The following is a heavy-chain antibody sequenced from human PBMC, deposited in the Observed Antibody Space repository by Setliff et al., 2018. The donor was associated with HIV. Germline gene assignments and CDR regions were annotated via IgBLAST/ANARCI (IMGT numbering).Heavy chain of an antibody. CDR3: ARLWSYDYVWGSYRPVDY. CDR2: ISATGTI. D-gene: IGHD3-16*02. Sequence: GGSLRLSCAASGFTFSSYSMNWVRQTPGKGLEWISYISATGTIKYADSVKGRFTISRDNAKNTLYLQMDSLRAEDTGVYYCARLWSYDYVWGSYRPVDYWGRGTLVTVSS. CDR1: GFTFSSYS. V-gene: IGHV3-48*01. J-gene: IGHJ4*02.